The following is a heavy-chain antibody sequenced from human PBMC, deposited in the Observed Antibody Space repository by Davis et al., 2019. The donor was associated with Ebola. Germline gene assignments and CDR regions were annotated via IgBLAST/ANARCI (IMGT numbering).Heavy chain of an antibody. Sequence: ASVKVSCKASGYTFTSYDINWVRQAPGQGPEWMGWMNPNSGNTGYAQKFQGRVTMTRDTSIGTAYVELSSLRDEDTAQYYCARDAEDGSGNWFFDFRGRGALVTVSS. CDR3: ARDAEDGSGNWFFDF. CDR1: GYTFTSYD. CDR2: MNPNSGNT. D-gene: IGHD5-24*01. J-gene: IGHJ2*01. V-gene: IGHV1-8*01.